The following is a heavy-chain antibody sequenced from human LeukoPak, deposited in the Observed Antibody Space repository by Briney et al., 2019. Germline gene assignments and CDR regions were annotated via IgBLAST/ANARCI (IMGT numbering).Heavy chain of an antibody. CDR3: ARARGLAQDFDY. CDR1: GGSISSGDYY. Sequence: SETLSLTCTVSGGSISSGDYYWSWIRQPPGKGLEWIGYIYSGGSIYYNPSLRSRVIISVDTSKNQFSLKLSSVTAADTAVYYCARARGLAQDFDYWGQGTLVTVSS. J-gene: IGHJ4*02. CDR2: IYSGGSI. V-gene: IGHV4-30-4*01. D-gene: IGHD3-3*02.